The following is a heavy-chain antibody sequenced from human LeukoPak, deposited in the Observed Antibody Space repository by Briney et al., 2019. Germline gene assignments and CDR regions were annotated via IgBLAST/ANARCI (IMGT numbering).Heavy chain of an antibody. CDR3: ARQGFPSHHFDY. CDR2: IYYTGTT. CDR1: GGSISSYY. Sequence: KPSGTLSLTCAVSGGSISSYYWSWIRQPPGKGLEWIGYIYYTGTTDYNPSLQSRVTISVDTSKDLFSLKLSSVTAADTAVYYCARQGFPSHHFDYWGQGTLVTVSS. V-gene: IGHV4-59*08. J-gene: IGHJ4*02.